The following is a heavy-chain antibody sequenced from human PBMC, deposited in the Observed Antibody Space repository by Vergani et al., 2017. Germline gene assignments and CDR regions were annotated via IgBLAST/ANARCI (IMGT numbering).Heavy chain of an antibody. J-gene: IGHJ1*01. V-gene: IGHV4-39*01. D-gene: IGHD3-3*01. CDR3: TRHGRSGWAGYFQH. CDR2: IYYTGTT. Sequence: QLQLQGSGPGLWKPSETLSLTCTVSVVSIGSNSYYWGWIRQPPGKGLEWIGTIYYTGTTYYNEAHKSRLTISVDTSKNQFSLNLTSVTAADTAVYYCTRHGRSGWAGYFQHWGQGSLVTASS. CDR1: VVSIGSNSYY.